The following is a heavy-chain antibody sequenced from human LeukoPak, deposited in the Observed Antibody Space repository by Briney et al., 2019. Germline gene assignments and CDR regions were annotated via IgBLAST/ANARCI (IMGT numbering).Heavy chain of an antibody. J-gene: IGHJ3*02. V-gene: IGHV3-48*01. Sequence: GGSLRLSCAASGFTLSSYTMNWVRQAPGKGLEWVSSISSSSSTIYHADSVKGRFTISRDNAKNSLYLQMNSLRAEDTAVYYCAKDLGRIDAFDIWGQGTMVAVSS. CDR1: GFTLSSYT. D-gene: IGHD2-15*01. CDR2: ISSSSSTI. CDR3: AKDLGRIDAFDI.